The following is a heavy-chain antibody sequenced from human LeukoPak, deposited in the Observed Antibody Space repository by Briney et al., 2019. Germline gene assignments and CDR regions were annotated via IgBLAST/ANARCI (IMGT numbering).Heavy chain of an antibody. V-gene: IGHV3-23*01. CDR3: AKGLTFWYFDL. J-gene: IGHJ2*01. D-gene: IGHD2-21*02. CDR2: ITDDGYNT. Sequence: GGSLRLSCAASGFTFSAFAMTWVRQAPGKGLEWVSTITDDGYNTYSADSVKGRITFSRDNSKDTLSLQLRSLRAEDTAVYYCAKGLTFWYFDLWGRGTLVTVSS. CDR1: GFTFSAFA.